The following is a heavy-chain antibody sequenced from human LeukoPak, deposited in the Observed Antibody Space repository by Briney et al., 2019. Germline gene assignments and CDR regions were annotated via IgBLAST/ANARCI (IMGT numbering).Heavy chain of an antibody. V-gene: IGHV3-48*01. CDR2: ISSSSTI. Sequence: GGSLRLSGPASGFTFGSYSMNWVRQAPGKGLEWVSYISSSSTIYYADSVKGRFTISRDNAKNSLYLQMNSLRAEDTAVYYCARHPVYYYDSSGYYSWVGYFDLWGRGTLVTVSS. CDR3: ARHPVYYYDSSGYYSWVGYFDL. D-gene: IGHD3-22*01. J-gene: IGHJ2*01. CDR1: GFTFGSYS.